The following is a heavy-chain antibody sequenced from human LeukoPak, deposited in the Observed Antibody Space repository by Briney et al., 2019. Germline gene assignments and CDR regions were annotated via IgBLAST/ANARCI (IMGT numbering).Heavy chain of an antibody. Sequence: GGSLRLSCGASGFTFSHYGMHWVRQTPGKGLEWVAVIWYDGSNKYYADSVKGRFTISRDNSKNTLYLQINSLRDEDTAVYYCARYGENKVLDFWGLGTMVTISS. D-gene: IGHD4/OR15-4a*01. CDR2: IWYDGSNK. CDR1: GFTFSHYG. J-gene: IGHJ3*01. CDR3: ARYGENKVLDF. V-gene: IGHV3-33*01.